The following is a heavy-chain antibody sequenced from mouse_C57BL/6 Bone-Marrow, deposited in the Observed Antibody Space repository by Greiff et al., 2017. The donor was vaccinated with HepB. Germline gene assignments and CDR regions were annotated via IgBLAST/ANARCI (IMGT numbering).Heavy chain of an antibody. J-gene: IGHJ2*01. CDR2: IYPRSGNT. V-gene: IGHV1-81*01. CDR3: ASRLTGVYCFDY. D-gene: IGHD4-1*01. CDR1: GYTFTSYG. Sequence: QVQLQQSGAELVRPGASVKLSCKASGYTFTSYGISWVKQRTGQGLEWIGEIYPRSGNTYYNEKFKGKATLTADKSSSTAYMELRILTSEDSAVYFSASRLTGVYCFDYWGQGTPLTVSS.